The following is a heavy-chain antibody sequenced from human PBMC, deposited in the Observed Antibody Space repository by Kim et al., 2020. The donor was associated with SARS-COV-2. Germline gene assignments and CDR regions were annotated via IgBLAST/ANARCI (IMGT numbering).Heavy chain of an antibody. CDR2: IWYDGSNK. J-gene: IGHJ6*02. Sequence: GGSLRLSCAASGFTFSSYGMHWVRQAPGKGLEWVAVIWYDGSNKYYADSVKGRFTISRDNSKNTLYLQMNSLRAEDTAVYYCAKEYYYDSSGYPIYYGMDVWGQGTTVTVSS. CDR1: GFTFSSYG. D-gene: IGHD3-22*01. V-gene: IGHV3-33*06. CDR3: AKEYYYDSSGYPIYYGMDV.